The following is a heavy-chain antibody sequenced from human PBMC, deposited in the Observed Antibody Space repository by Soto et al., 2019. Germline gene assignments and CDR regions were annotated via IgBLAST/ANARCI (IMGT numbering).Heavy chain of an antibody. CDR2: ISAYNGNT. CDR3: ARDLRVTIFGVVMRGNWFDP. V-gene: IGHV1-18*01. CDR1: GYTFTSYG. D-gene: IGHD3-3*01. Sequence: ASVKVSCKASGYTFTSYGISWVRQAPGQGLEWMGWISAYNGNTNYAQKLQGRVTMTTDTSTSTAYMELRSLRSDDTAVYYCARDLRVTIFGVVMRGNWFDPWGQGTLVTVPQ. J-gene: IGHJ5*02.